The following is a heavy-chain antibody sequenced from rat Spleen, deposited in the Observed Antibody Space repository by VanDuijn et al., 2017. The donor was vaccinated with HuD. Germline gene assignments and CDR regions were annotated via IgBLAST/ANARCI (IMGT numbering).Heavy chain of an antibody. CDR3: TRGGYDYFDY. CDR1: GFTFSDYG. D-gene: IGHD4-3*01. CDR2: ISYDGGGT. J-gene: IGHJ2*01. V-gene: IGHV5-20*01. Sequence: EVQLVESGGGLVQPGRSLKLSCAASGFTFSDYGMAWVRQAPTKGLEWVASISYDGGGTYYRDSVRGRFTISSDNTKTTLYLQMNSLRSEDTATYYCTRGGYDYFDYWGQGVMVTVSS.